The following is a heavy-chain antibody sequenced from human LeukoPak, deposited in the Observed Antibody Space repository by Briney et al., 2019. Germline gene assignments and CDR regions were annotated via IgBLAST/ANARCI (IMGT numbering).Heavy chain of an antibody. J-gene: IGHJ5*02. CDR1: GYTFTAYY. CDR3: GRGIQSFDP. CDR2: IDPNSGDT. Sequence: ASVKVSRKASGYTFTAYYIHWVRQAPGQGLEWMGRIDPNSGDTKYAQKFQDRVTMTRDTSMNTAYMEISSLRYDDTAVYYCGRGIQSFDPWGQGTLVTVSS. V-gene: IGHV1-2*06.